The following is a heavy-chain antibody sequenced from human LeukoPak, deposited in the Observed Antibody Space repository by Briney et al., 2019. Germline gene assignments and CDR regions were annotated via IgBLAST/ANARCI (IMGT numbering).Heavy chain of an antibody. Sequence: GGSLRLSCAASGFTFSDFAMHWVRQAPGKGLECVSGISYNGGSTNYADSVKGRFTISRDNSKNTLYRKMRRMRGADMAVYYCVRGAGHSFYFYMDVWGKGTTVTVSS. CDR1: GFTFSDFA. D-gene: IGHD2-21*01. V-gene: IGHV3-64*02. CDR2: ISYNGGST. J-gene: IGHJ6*03. CDR3: VRGAGHSFYFYMDV.